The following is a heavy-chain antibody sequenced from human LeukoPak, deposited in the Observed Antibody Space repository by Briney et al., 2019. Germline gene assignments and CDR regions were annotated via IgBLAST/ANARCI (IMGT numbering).Heavy chain of an antibody. CDR3: ARVDLEPYYYYYGMDV. CDR2: MNPNSGNT. D-gene: IGHD3/OR15-3a*01. Sequence: ASVKVSCKASGYTFTSYDINWVRQATGQGLEWMGWMNPNSGNTGYAQKFQGRVTMTRNTSISTAYMGLSSLRSEDTAVYYCARVDLEPYYYYYGMDVWGQGTTVTVSS. J-gene: IGHJ6*02. V-gene: IGHV1-8*01. CDR1: GYTFTSYD.